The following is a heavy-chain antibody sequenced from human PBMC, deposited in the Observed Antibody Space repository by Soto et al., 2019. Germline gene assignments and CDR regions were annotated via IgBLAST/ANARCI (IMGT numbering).Heavy chain of an antibody. V-gene: IGHV4-39*01. CDR1: GGSISNSNNY. CDR2: VHYSGVA. J-gene: IGHJ6*03. Sequence: QLQLQESGPGLVRPSETLSLTCSVSGGSISNSNNYWGWIRQSPGRGLEWIGSVHYSGVAYYNPSLKSRVTVSVDTSKNQFSLSLRSVTAADTAVYYCARLSREYYYMDVWGKGTTVTVSS. CDR3: ARLSREYYYMDV.